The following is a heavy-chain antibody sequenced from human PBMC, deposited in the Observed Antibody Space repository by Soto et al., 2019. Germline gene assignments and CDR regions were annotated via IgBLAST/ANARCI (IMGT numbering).Heavy chain of an antibody. Sequence: GGSLRLSCAASGFTFSSYWMHWVRQAPGKGLVWVSRINSDGSSTSYADSVKGRFTISRDNAKNTLYLQMSSLRAEDTAVYYCARWGIVVVPAAILYYYYGMDDWGQGTTVTVSS. V-gene: IGHV3-74*01. CDR1: GFTFSSYW. CDR2: INSDGSST. CDR3: ARWGIVVVPAAILYYYYGMDD. J-gene: IGHJ6*02. D-gene: IGHD2-2*01.